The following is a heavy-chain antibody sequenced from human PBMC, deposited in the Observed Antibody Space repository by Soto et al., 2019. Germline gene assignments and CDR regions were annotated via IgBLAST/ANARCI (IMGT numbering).Heavy chain of an antibody. J-gene: IGHJ5*02. D-gene: IGHD4-4*01. CDR1: GFTFSDSW. Sequence: EVQLVESGGGLVQPGGSLRLSCTASGFTFSDSWMTCVRQAPGKGLEWVARRKPDESDKKYAASVKGRFSIARDNAKNSMYLQMDSLGGEDTVVYYCVRGGSSYASWCQGALVTVSS. V-gene: IGHV3-7*01. CDR2: RKPDESDK. CDR3: VRGGSSYAS.